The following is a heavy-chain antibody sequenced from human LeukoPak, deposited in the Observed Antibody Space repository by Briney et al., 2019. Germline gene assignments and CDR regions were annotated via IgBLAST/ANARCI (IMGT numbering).Heavy chain of an antibody. CDR1: GFTFSSYA. CDR2: IGSNGVST. V-gene: IGHV3-64D*06. CDR3: ATTFLSNSSWDLDY. Sequence: PGGSLRLSCSASGFTFSSYAMHWVRQAPGKGLEYVSAIGSNGVSTFYAASVEGRFTISRDNSKNTLYLQMSSLRAEDTAVYYCATTFLSNSSWDLDYWGQGTLVTVSS. D-gene: IGHD6-13*01. J-gene: IGHJ4*02.